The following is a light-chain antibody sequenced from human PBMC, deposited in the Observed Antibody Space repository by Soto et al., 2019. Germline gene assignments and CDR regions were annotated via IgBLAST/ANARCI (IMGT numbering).Light chain of an antibody. CDR2: GAS. CDR1: QSVSSSY. CDR3: HQYCSSLT. J-gene: IGKJ3*01. V-gene: IGKV3-20*01. Sequence: EIVLTQSPGTLSLSPGERATLSCRASQSVSSSYLAWYQQKPGQAPRLLIYGASSRATGIPDRFSGSGSGTDFTLTISRLEPEDFALYYCHQYCSSLTFGPGTKVDIK.